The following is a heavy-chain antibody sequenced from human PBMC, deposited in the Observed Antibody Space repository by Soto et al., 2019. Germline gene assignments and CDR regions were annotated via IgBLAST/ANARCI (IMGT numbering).Heavy chain of an antibody. J-gene: IGHJ3*01. CDR1: GFSFVDYA. CDR3: VKDEGVCNTISCKDAFDY. CDR2: ISWDGGYT. V-gene: IGHV3-9*01. Sequence: EVQLAESGGGLVQPGRSLRLSCEASGFSFVDYAMHWVRQVPGQGLEWVSGISWDGGYTGYVDSVKGRFTISRDNAKKALYLQMNRLRVEDTALYYCVKDEGVCNTISCKDAFDYWGQGTKVTVS. D-gene: IGHD3-3*01.